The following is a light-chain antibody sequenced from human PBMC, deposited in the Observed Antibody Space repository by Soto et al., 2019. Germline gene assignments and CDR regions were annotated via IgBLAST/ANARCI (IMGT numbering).Light chain of an antibody. Sequence: QSVLTQPASVSGSPGQSITISCGGTSSDVGAYIYVSWYQQFPGKAPKLILYEVNNRPSGVSNRFSGSKSGNSASLTISGLQAEDEAEYYCSSYTNINTRACVFGTGTKVTVL. CDR3: SSYTNINTRACV. CDR2: EVN. CDR1: SSDVGAYIY. J-gene: IGLJ1*01. V-gene: IGLV2-14*03.